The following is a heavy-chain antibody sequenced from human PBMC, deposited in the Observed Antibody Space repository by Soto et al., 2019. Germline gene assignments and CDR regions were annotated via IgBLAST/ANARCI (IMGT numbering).Heavy chain of an antibody. CDR2: ISYDGNNK. CDR3: TKDGVAGYGMDV. J-gene: IGHJ6*02. Sequence: QVQLVESGGGVVEHGRSLTLSCAVSGFTFTSMHWVRQAPGKGLEWVAIISYDGNNKYYLDSVKGRFTISRDNSKNTLYLQMNSLRAEDTAVYYCTKDGVAGYGMDVWGQGTTVTVSS. CDR1: GFTFTS. D-gene: IGHD6-19*01. V-gene: IGHV3-30*18.